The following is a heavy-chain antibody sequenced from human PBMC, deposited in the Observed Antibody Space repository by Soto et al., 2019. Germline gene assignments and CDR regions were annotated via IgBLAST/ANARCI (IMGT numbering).Heavy chain of an antibody. CDR3: ARETHFIDY. CDR1: GFTFSSYE. Sequence: VQLVESGGDLVQPRGSLRLSCAASGFTFSSYEMNWVRQAPGKGLEWVSYISSTGTSMDYADSVKGRFTISRDNAKNSLHLQLNSLRDEDTAVYYCARETHFIDYWGQGTLVNVSA. J-gene: IGHJ4*02. CDR2: ISSTGTSM. V-gene: IGHV3-48*03.